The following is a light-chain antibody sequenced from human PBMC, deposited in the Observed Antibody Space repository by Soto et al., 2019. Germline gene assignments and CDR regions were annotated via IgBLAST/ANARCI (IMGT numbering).Light chain of an antibody. J-gene: IGLJ1*01. V-gene: IGLV2-18*02. Sequence: QSVLTQPPSVSGSPGQSGSISCTGTSSDGGSYNRVSWYQQPPGAAPKLMIYEVSNRPSGVPDRFSGSKSGNTASLTISGLQAEDEADYYCNSYTGSSTYVFGTGT. CDR1: SSDGGSYNR. CDR2: EVS. CDR3: NSYTGSSTYV.